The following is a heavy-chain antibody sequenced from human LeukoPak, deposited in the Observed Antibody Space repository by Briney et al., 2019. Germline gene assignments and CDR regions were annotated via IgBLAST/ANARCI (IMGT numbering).Heavy chain of an antibody. CDR1: GYTLTELS. D-gene: IGHD6-13*01. Sequence: GASVKVSCKVSGYTLTELSMHWVRQAPGKGLEWMGGFDPEDGETIYAQKSQGRVTMTEGTSTDTAYMELSSLRSEDTAVYYCATGIAAAGTWGTVAFFDYWGQGTLVTVSS. CDR3: ATGIAAAGTWGTVAFFDY. V-gene: IGHV1-24*01. CDR2: FDPEDGET. J-gene: IGHJ4*02.